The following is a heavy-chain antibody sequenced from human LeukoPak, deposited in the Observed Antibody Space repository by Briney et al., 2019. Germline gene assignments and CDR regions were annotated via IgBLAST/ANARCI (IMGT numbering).Heavy chain of an antibody. Sequence: GASLRLSCAASGFTFSSYAMSWVRQAPGKGLEWVSAISGSGGSTYYADSVKGRFTISRDNSKNTLYLQMNSLRAEDTAVYYCAKDLGDTAMVKEEDYWGQGTLVTVSS. CDR1: GFTFSSYA. D-gene: IGHD5-18*01. V-gene: IGHV3-23*01. J-gene: IGHJ4*02. CDR2: ISGSGGST. CDR3: AKDLGDTAMVKEEDY.